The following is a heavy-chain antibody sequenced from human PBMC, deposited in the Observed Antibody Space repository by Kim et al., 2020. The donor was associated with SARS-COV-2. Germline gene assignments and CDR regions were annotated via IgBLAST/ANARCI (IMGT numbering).Heavy chain of an antibody. Sequence: SETLSLTCAVYGGSFSGYYWSWIRQPPGKGLEWIGEINHSGSTNYNPSLKSRVTISVDTSKNQFSLKLSSVTAADTAVYYCARGQSNIAVAGYYFDYWGQGTLVTVSS. CDR3: ARGQSNIAVAGYYFDY. CDR2: INHSGST. D-gene: IGHD6-19*01. CDR1: GGSFSGYY. V-gene: IGHV4-34*01. J-gene: IGHJ4*02.